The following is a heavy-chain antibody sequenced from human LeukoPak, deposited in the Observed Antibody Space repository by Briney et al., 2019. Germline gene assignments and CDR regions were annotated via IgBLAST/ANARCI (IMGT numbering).Heavy chain of an antibody. CDR2: INPNSGGT. J-gene: IGHJ4*02. CDR3: ASLRDGYNLFDY. Sequence: ASVKVSCKASGYTFTGYYMQWVRQAPGQGLEWMGWINPNSGGTNYAQKFQGRVTMTRDTSISTAYMELSRLRSDDTAVYYCASLRDGYNLFDYWGQGTLVTVSS. V-gene: IGHV1-2*02. CDR1: GYTFTGYY. D-gene: IGHD5-24*01.